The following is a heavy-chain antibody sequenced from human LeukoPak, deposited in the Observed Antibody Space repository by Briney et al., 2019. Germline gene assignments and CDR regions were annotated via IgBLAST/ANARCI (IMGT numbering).Heavy chain of an antibody. J-gene: IGHJ4*02. V-gene: IGHV3-30*04. Sequence: GGSLRLSCAASGFTFSSYAMHWVRQAPGKGLEWVAVISYDGSNKYYADSVKGRFTISRDNSKNTLYLQMNSLRAEGTAVYYCARDTRGIAVAVGLDYWGQGTLVTVSS. CDR2: ISYDGSNK. CDR1: GFTFSSYA. D-gene: IGHD6-19*01. CDR3: ARDTRGIAVAVGLDY.